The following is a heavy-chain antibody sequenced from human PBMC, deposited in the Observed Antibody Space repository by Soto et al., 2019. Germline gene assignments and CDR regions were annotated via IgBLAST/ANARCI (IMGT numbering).Heavy chain of an antibody. J-gene: IGHJ4*02. CDR1: GLTFSGYA. D-gene: IGHD3-3*01. Sequence: EAQVLESGGGLAQPGGSLRLSCATSGLTFSGYAMSWVRQTPGKGLEWVSGISASGENTYYADSVEGRFIISRDNSKNTLFLHMSSLRAEDTAVYFCGNSPGSVSAPEASGYWGRGTLVIVSS. CDR3: GNSPGSVSAPEASGY. V-gene: IGHV3-23*01. CDR2: ISASGENT.